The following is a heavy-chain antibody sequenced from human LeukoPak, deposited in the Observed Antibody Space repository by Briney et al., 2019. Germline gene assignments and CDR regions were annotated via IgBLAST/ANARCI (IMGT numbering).Heavy chain of an antibody. J-gene: IGHJ6*02. CDR1: GFTFSSYA. D-gene: IGHD2-15*01. CDR3: ARKLGCSGGSCYSYSYYYGMDV. CDR2: ISYDGSNK. Sequence: HPGGSLRLSCAASGFTFSSYAMHWVRQAPGKGLEWVAVISYDGSNKYYADSVKGRFTISRDNSKNTLYLQMNSLRAEDTAVYYCARKLGCSGGSCYSYSYYYGMDVWGQGTTVTVSS. V-gene: IGHV3-30-3*01.